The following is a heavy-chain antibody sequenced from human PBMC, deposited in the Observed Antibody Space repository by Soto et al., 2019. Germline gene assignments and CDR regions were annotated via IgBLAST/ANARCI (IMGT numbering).Heavy chain of an antibody. D-gene: IGHD5-12*01. V-gene: IGHV1-18*01. Sequence: QVQLVQSGAEVKKPGASVKVSCKASGYTFTRSGISWVRQAPGQGLEWMGWISTYNGDTNYAQTFQGRVTMTTDTSTRAAYMEPRSLRSDDTAVYYCAGEGVAPYYYYGMDVWGQGTPVTVSS. J-gene: IGHJ6*02. CDR2: ISTYNGDT. CDR3: AGEGVAPYYYYGMDV. CDR1: GYTFTRSG.